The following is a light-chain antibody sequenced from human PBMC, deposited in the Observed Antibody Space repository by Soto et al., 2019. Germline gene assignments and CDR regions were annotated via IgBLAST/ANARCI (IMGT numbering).Light chain of an antibody. CDR1: QSISDT. V-gene: IGKV3-15*01. CDR3: QHRMNWPLT. CDR2: SAS. J-gene: IGKJ5*01. Sequence: EIVMTQSPATQSESPGRRATLSCRASQSISDTLAWYQQKPGQAPRLLIYSASRGATGFPARFSGSGSGTDFTLTISSLQSEDFAVYYCQHRMNWPLTFGQGTRLEIK.